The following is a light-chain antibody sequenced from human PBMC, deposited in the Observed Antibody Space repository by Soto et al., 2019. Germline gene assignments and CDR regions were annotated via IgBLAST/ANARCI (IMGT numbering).Light chain of an antibody. Sequence: IQMTQSPSSLSASAGDRVTITCRASQSISSYLNWYQQKPGKAPKLLIYDASTLHSGVPSRFSGSGSGTDFTLTISSLQPEDFASYYCLQDYTYPWTFGQGTKVDIK. CDR1: QSISSY. V-gene: IGKV1-6*01. J-gene: IGKJ1*01. CDR3: LQDYTYPWT. CDR2: DAS.